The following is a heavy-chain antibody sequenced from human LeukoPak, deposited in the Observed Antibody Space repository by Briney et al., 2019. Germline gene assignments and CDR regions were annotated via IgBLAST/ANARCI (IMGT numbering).Heavy chain of an antibody. V-gene: IGHV1-18*01. D-gene: IGHD3-22*01. CDR2: ISAYNGNT. CDR3: AREGAYYYDSSGYGPLRPGGAPRPYTYFDY. Sequence: ASVKVSCKASGYTFTSYGISWVRQAPGQGLEWMGWISAYNGNTNYAQKLQGRVTMTTDTSTSTAYMELRSLRSDDTAVYYCAREGAYYYDSSGYGPLRPGGAPRPYTYFDYWGQGTLVTVSS. J-gene: IGHJ4*02. CDR1: GYTFTSYG.